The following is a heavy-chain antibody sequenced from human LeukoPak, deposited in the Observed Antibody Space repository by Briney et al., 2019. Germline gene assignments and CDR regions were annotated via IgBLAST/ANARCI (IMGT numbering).Heavy chain of an antibody. V-gene: IGHV1-18*01. Sequence: ASVKVSCKASGYTFINYGISWVRQAPGQGLEWVGWISAYNGNTNYAQNLQDRVTMTTDTSTSAAYMELRSLISDDTAVYYCAREGPVAVAGLDYWGQGTLVNVSS. D-gene: IGHD6-19*01. CDR2: ISAYNGNT. CDR1: GYTFINYG. CDR3: AREGPVAVAGLDY. J-gene: IGHJ4*02.